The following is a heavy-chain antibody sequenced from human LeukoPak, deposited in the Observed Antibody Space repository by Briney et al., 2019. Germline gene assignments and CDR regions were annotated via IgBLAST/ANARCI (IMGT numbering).Heavy chain of an antibody. Sequence: SQTLSLTCAISGDSFSSNRAAWTWIRQSPSRGLEWLGRTYYRSAWYNDYAESVKSRITINPDTSKNQFSLQLNSVTPDDTAVYYCASDIASAGGYFDYWGQGTLVTVPS. CDR1: GDSFSSNRAA. CDR2: TYYRSAWYN. D-gene: IGHD6-13*01. J-gene: IGHJ4*02. CDR3: ASDIASAGGYFDY. V-gene: IGHV6-1*01.